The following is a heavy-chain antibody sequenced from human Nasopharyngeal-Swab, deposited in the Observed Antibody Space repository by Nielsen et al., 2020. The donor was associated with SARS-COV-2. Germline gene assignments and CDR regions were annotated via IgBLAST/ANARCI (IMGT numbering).Heavy chain of an antibody. D-gene: IGHD3-10*01. CDR3: ARGHPGVYYFDS. CDR2: ISPDDSDT. CDR1: GYSFTSYW. V-gene: IGHV5-51*01. J-gene: IGHJ4*02. Sequence: GESLKISCKGSGYSFTSYWIGWVRQMPGRDMEWMGIISPDDSDTIYSPSFQGQVTISADKSINTAYLQFSSLKASDTAIYYCARGHPGVYYFDSWGQGTLVTVSS.